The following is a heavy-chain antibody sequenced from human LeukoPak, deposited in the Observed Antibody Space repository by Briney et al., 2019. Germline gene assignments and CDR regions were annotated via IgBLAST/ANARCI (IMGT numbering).Heavy chain of an antibody. V-gene: IGHV3-74*01. Sequence: PGGSLRLSCAASGFTFSPYWLHWVRQAPGGGLVWVSRIGSDESKTTYADSVKGRFTISRDNAKNTLYLQMHSLRAEDTAIYYCARTSGQSNFDYWGQGTLVTVSS. CDR2: IGSDESKT. D-gene: IGHD2/OR15-2a*01. J-gene: IGHJ4*02. CDR1: GFTFSPYW. CDR3: ARTSGQSNFDY.